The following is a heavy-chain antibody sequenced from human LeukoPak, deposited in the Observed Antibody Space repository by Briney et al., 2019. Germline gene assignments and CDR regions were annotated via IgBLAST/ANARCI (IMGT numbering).Heavy chain of an antibody. J-gene: IGHJ4*02. CDR3: AGGYSPSYFDY. D-gene: IGHD5-18*01. Sequence: GGSLRLSCAASGFTFSSYAMHWVRQAPGKGLEYVSAISSNGGSTYYANSVKGRFTISRDNSKNTLYLQMGSLRAEDMAVYYCAGGYSPSYFDYWGQGTLVTVSS. CDR1: GFTFSSYA. CDR2: ISSNGGST. V-gene: IGHV3-64*01.